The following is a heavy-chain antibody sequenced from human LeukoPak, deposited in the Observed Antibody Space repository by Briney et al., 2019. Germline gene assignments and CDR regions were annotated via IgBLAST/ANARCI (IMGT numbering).Heavy chain of an antibody. CDR3: ARDPYNGYYGDDYYYYMDV. Sequence: KTGGSLRLSCAASGFTFSNYNMNWVRQTPGKGLEWVSSITRDSIYTFYAVYGRGRFTSSRDDDKNSLSLQINSLRAEDTAVYYCARDPYNGYYGDDYYYYMDVWGKGTTVTISS. V-gene: IGHV3-21*01. J-gene: IGHJ6*03. CDR2: ITRDSIYT. CDR1: GFTFSNYN. D-gene: IGHD4-17*01.